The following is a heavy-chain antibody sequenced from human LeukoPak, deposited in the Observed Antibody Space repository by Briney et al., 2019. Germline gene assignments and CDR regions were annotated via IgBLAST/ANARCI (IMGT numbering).Heavy chain of an antibody. Sequence: GGSLRLSCAASGFTFNSYWMHWVRQAPGKGLVWVSRISTGGSTTTYADSVKGRFTISRDNAKNTLYLRLASLRADDTAVYYCAGGVGSNDAFDVWGQGTMVTVSS. D-gene: IGHD3-16*01. J-gene: IGHJ3*01. CDR3: AGGVGSNDAFDV. CDR1: GFTFNSYW. V-gene: IGHV3-74*03. CDR2: ISTGGSTT.